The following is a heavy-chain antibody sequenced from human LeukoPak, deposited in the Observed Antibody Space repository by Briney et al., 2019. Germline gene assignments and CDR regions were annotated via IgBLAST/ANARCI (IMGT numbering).Heavy chain of an antibody. Sequence: GGSLRLSCAASGFTFSSYSMNWVRQAPGKGLEWVSSISSSASYIYYADSVKGRFTISRDNAKNSLFLQMNSLRAEDTAVYYCAKSEILVVLAARPLDYWGQGTLVTVSS. V-gene: IGHV3-21*04. CDR3: AKSEILVVLAARPLDY. J-gene: IGHJ4*02. CDR2: ISSSASYI. D-gene: IGHD2-15*01. CDR1: GFTFSSYS.